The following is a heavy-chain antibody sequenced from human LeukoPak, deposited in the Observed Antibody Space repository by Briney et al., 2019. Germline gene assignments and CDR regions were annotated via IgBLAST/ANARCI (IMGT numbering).Heavy chain of an antibody. CDR2: INSNSDTV. D-gene: IGHD2-2*01. V-gene: IGHV3-48*04. J-gene: IGHJ4*01. CDR3: ARDTRGESDY. Sequence: GGSLRLSCAASGFIFSNYWMSWVRQTPGKGLEWISYINSNSDTVHYSNSVEGRFTISRDNAKNSLYLQMNSLRAEDTAMYYCARDTRGESDYWGHGTLVTVSS. CDR1: GFIFSNYW.